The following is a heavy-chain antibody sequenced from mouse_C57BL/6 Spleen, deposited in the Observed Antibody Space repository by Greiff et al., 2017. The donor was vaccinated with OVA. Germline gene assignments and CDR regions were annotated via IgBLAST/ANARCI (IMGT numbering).Heavy chain of an antibody. CDR2: IDPETGGT. CDR3: TRLLRYFDY. D-gene: IGHD1-1*01. V-gene: IGHV1-15*01. J-gene: IGHJ2*01. Sequence: VQLQQSGAELVRPGASVTLSCKASGYTFTDYEMHWVKQTPVHGLEWIGAIDPETGGTAYNQKFKGKAILTADKSSSTAYMELRNLTSEDSAVYYCTRLLRYFDYWGQGTTLTVSS. CDR1: GYTFTDYE.